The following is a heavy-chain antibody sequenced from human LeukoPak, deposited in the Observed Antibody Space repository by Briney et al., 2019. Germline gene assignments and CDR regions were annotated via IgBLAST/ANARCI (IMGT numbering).Heavy chain of an antibody. D-gene: IGHD1-26*01. CDR1: GFTFSSYS. J-gene: IGHJ4*02. CDR2: INWNGGST. V-gene: IGHV3-20*04. CDR3: ASGGIYYGAAFDF. Sequence: PEGSLRLSCAASGFTFSSYSMNWVRQAPGKGLEWVSGINWNGGSTGYADSVKGRFTISRDNAKNSLYLQMNSLRAEDTALYYCASGGIYYGAAFDFWGQGSLVTVSS.